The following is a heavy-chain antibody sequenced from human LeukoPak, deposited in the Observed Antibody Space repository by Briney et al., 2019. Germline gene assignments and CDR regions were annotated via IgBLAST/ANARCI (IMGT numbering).Heavy chain of an antibody. V-gene: IGHV3-15*01. D-gene: IGHD3-10*01. J-gene: IGHJ5*02. CDR3: TTAPEVIWAAGRWFDP. CDR2: IKSKTDGGTT. Sequence: PGGSLRLSCAASGFTFSNAWMSWVRQAPGKGLEWVGRIKSKTDGGTTDYAAPVKGRFTISRDDSKNTLYLQMNSLKTEDTAAYYCTTAPEVIWAAGRWFDPWGQGTLVTVSS. CDR1: GFTFSNAW.